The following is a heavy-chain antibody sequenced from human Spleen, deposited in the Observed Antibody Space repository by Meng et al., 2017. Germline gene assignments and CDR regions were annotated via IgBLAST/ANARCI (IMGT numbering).Heavy chain of an antibody. CDR2: INAGNGNT. Sequence: ASVKVSCKASGYTFTSYDINWVRQATGQRLEWMGWINAGNGNTKYSQKFQGRVTITRDTSASTAYMELSSLRSEDTAVYYCARMGWGAYYYGSGITAFDIWGQGTMVTVSS. D-gene: IGHD3-10*01. CDR1: GYTFTSYD. CDR3: ARMGWGAYYYGSGITAFDI. J-gene: IGHJ3*02. V-gene: IGHV1-3*01.